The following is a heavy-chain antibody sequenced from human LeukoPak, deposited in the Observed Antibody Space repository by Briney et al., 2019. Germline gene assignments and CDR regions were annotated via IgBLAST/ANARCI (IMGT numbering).Heavy chain of an antibody. CDR1: GFTFSSYA. CDR3: ARDGSPPYSSGWYNFDY. D-gene: IGHD6-19*01. J-gene: IGHJ4*02. CDR2: ISYDGGNK. V-gene: IGHV3-30-3*01. Sequence: AGSLTLSCAASGFTFSSYAMLWVRQAPGKGLEWVAVISYDGGNKYYAGSVKGRFTISRDNSKNTLYLQMNSLRAEDTAVYYGARDGSPPYSSGWYNFDYWGQGTLVTVSS.